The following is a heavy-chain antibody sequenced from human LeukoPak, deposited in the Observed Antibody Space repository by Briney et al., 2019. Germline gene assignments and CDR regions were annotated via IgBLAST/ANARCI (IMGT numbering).Heavy chain of an antibody. CDR3: AKDIYPTYYYGSGSLKGGFDY. V-gene: IGHV3-43*01. D-gene: IGHD3-10*01. J-gene: IGHJ4*02. CDR2: ISWDGGST. CDR1: GFTFDDYT. Sequence: GGSLRLSCAASGFTFDDYTMHWVRQAPGKGLEWVSLISWDGGSTYYADSVKGRFTISRDNSKNSLYLQMNSLRTEDTALYYCAKDIYPTYYYGSGSLKGGFDYWGQGALVTVSS.